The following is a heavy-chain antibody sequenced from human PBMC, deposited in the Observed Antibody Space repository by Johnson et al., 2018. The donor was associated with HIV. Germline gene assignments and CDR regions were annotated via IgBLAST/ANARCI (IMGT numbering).Heavy chain of an antibody. J-gene: IGHJ3*02. Sequence: VQLEESGGGLVKPGGSLRLSCAASGMTFSDLWMNWVRQAPGKGLEWVGRIRSKTAGGTIEYAAPVKGRYTISRDDSKDTLYLQMNSLKIEDTAVYYCSTDHPTAPLFVMNAFDIWGQGTMVTVSS. CDR1: GMTFSDLW. D-gene: IGHD3-16*02. CDR3: STDHPTAPLFVMNAFDI. V-gene: IGHV3-15*01. CDR2: IRSKTAGGTI.